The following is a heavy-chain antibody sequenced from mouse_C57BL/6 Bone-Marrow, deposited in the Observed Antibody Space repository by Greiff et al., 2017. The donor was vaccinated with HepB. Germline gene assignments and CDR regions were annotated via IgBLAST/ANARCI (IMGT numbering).Heavy chain of an antibody. CDR1: GFTFSSYA. CDR2: ISDGGSYT. V-gene: IGHV5-4*01. J-gene: IGHJ2*01. D-gene: IGHD2-3*01. CDR3: AREGDGYYAGY. Sequence: EVKLVESGGGLVKPGGSLKLSCAASGFTFSSYAMSWVRQTPEKRLEWVATISDGGSYTYYPDNVKGRFTISRDNAKNNLYLQMSHLKSEDTAMYYCAREGDGYYAGYWGQGTTRTVSS.